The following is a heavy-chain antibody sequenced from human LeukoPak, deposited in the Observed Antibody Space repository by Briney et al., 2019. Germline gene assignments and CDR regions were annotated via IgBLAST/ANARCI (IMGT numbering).Heavy chain of an antibody. CDR2: ISYDGSNK. V-gene: IGHV3-30*04. CDR3: ARVPAAILGSYYYYMDV. CDR1: GFTFSSYA. D-gene: IGHD2-2*01. J-gene: IGHJ6*03. Sequence: PGGSLRLSCAASGFTFSSYAMHWVRQAPGKGLEWVAVISYDGSNKYYADSVKGRFTISRDNSKNTLYLQMNSLRAEDTAVYYCARVPAAILGSYYYYMDVWGKGTTVTISS.